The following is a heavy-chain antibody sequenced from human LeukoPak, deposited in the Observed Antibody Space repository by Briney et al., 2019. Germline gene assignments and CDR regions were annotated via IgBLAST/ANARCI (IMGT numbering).Heavy chain of an antibody. CDR1: GFQFSRNG. CDR3: ARDFDDVNGNFYYIPDF. D-gene: IGHD2-8*01. V-gene: IGHV3-30*02. CDR2: IRYDGTKT. Sequence: GGSVRLSCTASGFQFSRNGMHWVRQAPGKGLEWVAFIRYDGTKTFYGDSVRGRFTISRDNSKNTLYLEMNSLRHEDTAVYSCARDFDDVNGNFYYIPDFWGQGTLVTVSS. J-gene: IGHJ4*02.